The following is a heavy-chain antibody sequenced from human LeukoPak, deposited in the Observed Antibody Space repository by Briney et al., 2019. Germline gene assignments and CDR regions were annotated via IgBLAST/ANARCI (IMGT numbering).Heavy chain of an antibody. D-gene: IGHD6-13*01. J-gene: IGHJ4*02. CDR2: IYYSGST. Sequence: PSETLSLTCTVSGGSISSSSYYWGWIRQPPGKGLEWIGSIYYSGSTYYNPSLKSRVTISVDTSKNQFSLKLSSVTAADTAVYYCAGPGYSSSWYIYWGQGTLVTVSS. CDR3: AGPGYSSSWYIY. CDR1: GGSISSSSYY. V-gene: IGHV4-39*01.